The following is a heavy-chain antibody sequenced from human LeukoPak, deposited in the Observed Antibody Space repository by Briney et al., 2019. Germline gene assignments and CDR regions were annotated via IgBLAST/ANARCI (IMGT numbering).Heavy chain of an antibody. J-gene: IGHJ4*02. V-gene: IGHV3-21*01. CDR1: GFTFGLYS. CDR3: AKEFHSWSRDY. CDR2: IDSNSNFM. Sequence: GGSLRLSCAASGFTFGLYSMTWVRQAPGKGLEWVSLIDSNSNFMNYADSVKGRFTISRDNAKKSLYLQMNSLRAEDPAVYYCAKEFHSWSRDYWGQGTLVTVSS. D-gene: IGHD6-13*01.